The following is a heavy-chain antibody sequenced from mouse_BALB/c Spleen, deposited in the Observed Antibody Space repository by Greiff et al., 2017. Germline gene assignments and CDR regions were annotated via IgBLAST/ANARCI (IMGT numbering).Heavy chain of an antibody. D-gene: IGHD1-2*01. CDR1: GSTFTSYW. CDR3: TMVLRLFDY. Sequence: EVQLQQSGPGLARPGASVKMSCKASGSTFTSYWMHWVKQRPGQGLEWMGAIYPGNSDTSYNKKFKGKAKLTAVTSTSTAYMELSSLTNEDAAVYYSTMVLRLFDYWGQGTTLTVSS. V-gene: IGHV1-5*01. CDR2: IYPGNSDT. J-gene: IGHJ2*01.